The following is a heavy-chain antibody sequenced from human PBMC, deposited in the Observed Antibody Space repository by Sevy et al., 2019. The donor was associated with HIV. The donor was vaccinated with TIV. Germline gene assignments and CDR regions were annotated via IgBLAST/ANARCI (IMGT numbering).Heavy chain of an antibody. CDR1: GYTFSNYW. CDR2: IYPGDSDT. D-gene: IGHD2-2*01. J-gene: IGHJ4*02. CDR3: ARYPIVVVPAAEYYFDY. Sequence: GESLKISCKGSGYTFSNYWIGWVRQMPGKGLEWMGVIYPGDSDTRYSPSFQGQVNISADKSSSTAYLQWSSLKTSHTAIYYCARYPIVVVPAAEYYFDYWGQGTLVTVSS. V-gene: IGHV5-51*01.